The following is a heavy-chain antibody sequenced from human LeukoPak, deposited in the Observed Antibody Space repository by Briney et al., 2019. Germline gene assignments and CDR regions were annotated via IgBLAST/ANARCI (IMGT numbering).Heavy chain of an antibody. CDR1: GGSISSYY. J-gene: IGHJ3*02. CDR2: IHYSGST. CDR3: ARRRGDGDDYGAFDI. D-gene: IGHD4-17*01. Sequence: SETLSLTCTVSGGSISSYYWSWIRQPPGKGLEGIGYIHYSGSTYYNPSLRSRVTMSTDTSKNQLSLRLSSVTAADTAVYYCARRRGDGDDYGAFDIWGQGTMVTVSS. V-gene: IGHV4-59*08.